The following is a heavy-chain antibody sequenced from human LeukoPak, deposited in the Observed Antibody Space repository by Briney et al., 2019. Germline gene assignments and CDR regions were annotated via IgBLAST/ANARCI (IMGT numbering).Heavy chain of an antibody. CDR2: IYYSGST. J-gene: IGHJ6*02. D-gene: IGHD2-21*02. Sequence: SETQSLTCTVSGGSISSYYWSWIRQPPGKGLEWVGYIYYSGSTNYNPSLKSRVTISVDTSKNQFSLKLSSVTAADTAVYYCARNALLAYCGGDCYSGPYYYYGMDVWGQGTTVTVSS. CDR1: GGSISSYY. CDR3: ARNALLAYCGGDCYSGPYYYYGMDV. V-gene: IGHV4-59*01.